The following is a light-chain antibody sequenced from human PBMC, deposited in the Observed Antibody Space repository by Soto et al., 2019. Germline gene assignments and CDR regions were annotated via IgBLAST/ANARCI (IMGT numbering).Light chain of an antibody. CDR1: QSISNY. CDR3: LKNYSIPVT. J-gene: IGKJ4*01. CDR2: AAS. V-gene: IGKV1-39*01. Sequence: DIQMTQSPSSLSASVGDRVTITCRASQSISNYLNWYQQKPGKAPKLLIYAASSLQSEVPSRFSESGSGTDFTVTICSLRSEDFATYYCLKNYSIPVTFDGGTKVETK.